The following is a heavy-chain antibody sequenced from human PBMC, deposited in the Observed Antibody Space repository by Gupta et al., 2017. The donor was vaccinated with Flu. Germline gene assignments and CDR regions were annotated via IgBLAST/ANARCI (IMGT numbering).Heavy chain of an antibody. CDR2: SSGRGGST. CDR3: AKVLAVAGSFDY. D-gene: IGHD6-19*01. Sequence: EVQLLESGGGLVPPGGSLRLSCAASGFTFSSYAMSWVRQAPGKGLEWVSASSGRGGSTYYADSVKGRFTISRDNSKNTLYLQMNSLRAEDTSVYYCAKVLAVAGSFDYWGQGTLVTVSS. V-gene: IGHV3-23*01. J-gene: IGHJ4*02. CDR1: GFTFSSYA.